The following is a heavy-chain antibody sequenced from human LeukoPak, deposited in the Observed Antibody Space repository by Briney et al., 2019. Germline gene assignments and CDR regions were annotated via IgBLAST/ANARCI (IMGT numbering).Heavy chain of an antibody. D-gene: IGHD3-3*01. CDR2: ISWNSGSI. CDR1: GFTFDDYA. Sequence: GGSLRLSCAASGFTFDDYAMHWVRQAPGKGLEWVSGISWNSGSIGYADSVKGRFTISRDNAKNSLCLQMNSLRAEDTALYYCAKDIGRFLEWLSINYWGQGTLVTVSS. V-gene: IGHV3-9*01. CDR3: AKDIGRFLEWLSINY. J-gene: IGHJ4*02.